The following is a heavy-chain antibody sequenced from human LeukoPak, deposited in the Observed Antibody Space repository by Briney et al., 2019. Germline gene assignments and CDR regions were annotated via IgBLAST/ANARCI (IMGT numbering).Heavy chain of an antibody. CDR3: ARVKALGIVGSTTVLDP. V-gene: IGHV1-2*02. CDR1: GYSFTDYY. Sequence: ASVKVSCKASGYSFTDYYRHWVRQAPGQGLEWMGWINPNSHGINYAQKFQGRVTMTRDTSISTAYMNLSRLRSDDTAVYYCARVKALGIVGSTTVLDPWGQGTLVTVSS. J-gene: IGHJ5*02. CDR2: INPNSHGI. D-gene: IGHD1-26*01.